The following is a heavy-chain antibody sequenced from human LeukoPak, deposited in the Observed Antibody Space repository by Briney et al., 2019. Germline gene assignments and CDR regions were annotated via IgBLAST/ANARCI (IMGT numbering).Heavy chain of an antibody. CDR2: IYYSGST. V-gene: IGHV4-61*01. CDR3: ARVEYYDSSGYPYYYMDV. CDR1: SYSISSGYY. J-gene: IGHJ6*03. D-gene: IGHD3-22*01. Sequence: PSETLSLTCTVSSYSISSGYYWGWIRQPPGKGLEWIGYIYYSGSTNYNPSLKSRVTISVDTSKNQFSLKLSSVTAADTAVYYCARVEYYDSSGYPYYYMDVWGKGTTVTVSS.